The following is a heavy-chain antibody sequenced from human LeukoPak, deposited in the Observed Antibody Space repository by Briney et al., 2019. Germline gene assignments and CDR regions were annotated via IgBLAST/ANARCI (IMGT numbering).Heavy chain of an antibody. J-gene: IGHJ5*02. CDR1: GYTFTSYA. CDR3: ARAQDVRDDYGDYDWFDP. D-gene: IGHD4-17*01. CDR2: INAGNGNT. Sequence: ASVKVSCKASGYTFTSYAMHWVRQAPGQRLEWMGWINAGNGNTKYSQKLQGRVTITRDKSASTAYMELSSLRSEDTAVYYCARAQDVRDDYGDYDWFDPWGQGTLVTVSS. V-gene: IGHV1-3*01.